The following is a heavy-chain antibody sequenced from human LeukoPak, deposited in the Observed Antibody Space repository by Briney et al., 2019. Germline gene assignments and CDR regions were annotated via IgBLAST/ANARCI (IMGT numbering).Heavy chain of an antibody. D-gene: IGHD3-22*01. CDR2: INHNGNVN. CDR1: GFTFSSYW. CDR3: ARRINYYDSSGYYYVRYFDS. V-gene: IGHV3-7*01. Sequence: GGSLRLSCAASGFTFSSYWVNWARQAPGKGLEWVASINHNGNVNFYVDSVKGRFTISRDNAKNSLYLQMNSLGAEDTAVYYCARRINYYDSSGYYYVRYFDSWGQGTLVAVSS. J-gene: IGHJ4*02.